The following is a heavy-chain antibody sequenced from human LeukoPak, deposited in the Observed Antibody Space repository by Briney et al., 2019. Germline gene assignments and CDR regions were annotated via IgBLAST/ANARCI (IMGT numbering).Heavy chain of an antibody. CDR2: ISSSSSYI. J-gene: IGHJ3*02. CDR3: ARDREHIAVALAGAFDI. D-gene: IGHD6-19*01. V-gene: IGHV3-21*01. CDR1: GFTFSSYS. Sequence: GGSLRLSCAASGFTFSSYSMNWVRQAPGKGLEWISSISSSSSYIYYADSVKGRFTISRDNAKNSLHLQMNSLRAEDTAVYYGARDREHIAVALAGAFDIWGQGTMVTVSS.